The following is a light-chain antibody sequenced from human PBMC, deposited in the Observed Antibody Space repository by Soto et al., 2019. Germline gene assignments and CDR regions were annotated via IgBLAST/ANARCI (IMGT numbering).Light chain of an antibody. J-gene: IGLJ2*01. CDR1: SSDVGGYNY. CDR3: SSYTSSSTLYVV. CDR2: DVS. Sequence: QSALTQPASVSGSPGQSITISCTGTSSDVGGYNYVSWYQQHPGKAPKLMIYDVSNRPSGVSNRFSGSKSVNTASLTISGLQAEDEADYYCSSYTSSSTLYVVFGGGTKRTVL. V-gene: IGLV2-14*01.